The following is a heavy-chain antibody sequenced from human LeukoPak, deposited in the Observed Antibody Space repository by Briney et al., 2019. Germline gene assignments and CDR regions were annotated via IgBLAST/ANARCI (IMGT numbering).Heavy chain of an antibody. D-gene: IGHD4-23*01. V-gene: IGHV4-39*01. Sequence: PSETLSLTCTVSGGSISSSSYYWGWIRQPPGTGLEWIGSIYYSGSTYYNPSLKSRVTISVDTSKNQFSLKLSSVTAADTAVYYCARRNRSTVVIDYWGQGTLVTVSS. CDR2: IYYSGST. J-gene: IGHJ4*02. CDR3: ARRNRSTVVIDY. CDR1: GGSISSSSYY.